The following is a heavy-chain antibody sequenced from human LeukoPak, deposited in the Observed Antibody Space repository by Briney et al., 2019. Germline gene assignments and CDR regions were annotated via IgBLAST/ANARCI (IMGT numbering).Heavy chain of an antibody. CDR1: GGSISSGSYY. CDR3: AREANSGWYSSFVDD. J-gene: IGHJ4*02. CDR2: IYTSGST. D-gene: IGHD6-19*01. Sequence: SQTLSLTCTVSGGSISSGSYYWSWIRQPAGKGLEWIGRIYTSGSTNYNPSLKSRVTISVDTSKNQFSLKLSSVTAADTAVYYCAREANSGWYSSFVDDWGQGTLVAVSS. V-gene: IGHV4-61*02.